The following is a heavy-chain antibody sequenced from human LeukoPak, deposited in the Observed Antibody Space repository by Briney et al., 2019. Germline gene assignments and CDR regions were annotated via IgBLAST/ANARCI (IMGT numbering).Heavy chain of an antibody. CDR3: ARSKVRGVIDY. J-gene: IGHJ4*02. CDR1: GGSFSGYY. D-gene: IGHD3-10*01. Sequence: SETLSLTCSVYGGSFSGYYWSWIRQPPGKGLEWIGEINHSGSTNYNPSLKSRVTISVDTSKNQFSLKLSSVTAADTAVYYCARSKVRGVIDYWGQGTLVTVSS. V-gene: IGHV4-34*01. CDR2: INHSGST.